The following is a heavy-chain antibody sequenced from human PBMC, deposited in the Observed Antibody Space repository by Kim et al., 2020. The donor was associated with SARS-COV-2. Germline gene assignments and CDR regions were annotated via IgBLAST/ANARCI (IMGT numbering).Heavy chain of an antibody. CDR3: AREYPLGGLDV. D-gene: IGHD2-2*02. J-gene: IGHJ6*02. CDR2: IKRDGAEK. CDR1: GFSFSYNW. V-gene: IGHV3-7*03. Sequence: GGSLRLSCATSGFSFSYNWMSWVRQAPGKGLEWVANIKRDGAEKYYVDSVKGRFTISRDNAKNSLYLQMNSLRAEDTAIYYCAREYPLGGLDVWGQGTTV.